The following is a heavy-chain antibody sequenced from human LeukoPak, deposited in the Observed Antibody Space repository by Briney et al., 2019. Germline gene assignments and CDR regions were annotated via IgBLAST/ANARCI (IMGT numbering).Heavy chain of an antibody. V-gene: IGHV3-23*01. Sequence: QTGGSLILSCAASGFTFTIYAMSWVRQAPGRGLEWVSSITSRDGTTYYAGSVRGRFTISRDNSKNTLYLQMNSLRVEDTAVYFCARDRPNYYGGDGHYYRRDGDYWGQGTLVTVSS. J-gene: IGHJ4*02. CDR2: ITSRDGTT. D-gene: IGHD3-22*01. CDR1: GFTFTIYA. CDR3: ARDRPNYYGGDGHYYRRDGDY.